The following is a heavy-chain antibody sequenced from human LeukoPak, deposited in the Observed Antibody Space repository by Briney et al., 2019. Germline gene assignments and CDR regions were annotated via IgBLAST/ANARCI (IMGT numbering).Heavy chain of an antibody. Sequence: GGSLRLSCAASGFTFSSYWMHWVRQAPGKGLVWVSRINSDGSSTSYADSVKGRFTISRDNAKNTLYLQMNSLRAEDTAVYYCARGGYSGYVPFDYWGQGTQVIVSS. CDR3: ARGGYSGYVPFDY. CDR1: GFTFSSYW. J-gene: IGHJ4*02. V-gene: IGHV3-74*01. CDR2: INSDGSST. D-gene: IGHD5-12*01.